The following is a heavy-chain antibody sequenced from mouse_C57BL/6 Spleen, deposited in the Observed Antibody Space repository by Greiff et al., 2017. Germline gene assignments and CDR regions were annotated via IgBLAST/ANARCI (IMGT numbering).Heavy chain of an antibody. CDR1: GYTFTSYW. J-gene: IGHJ3*01. CDR2: IDPSDSYT. V-gene: IGHV1-50*01. CDR3: ARALRYSLFAY. Sequence: QVQLQQPGAELVKPGASVKLSCKASGYTFTSYWMQWVKQRPGKGLEWIGEIDPSDSYTYYTQTFKGKDTLTVDTSYSTAYMQLSSLTSEDSAVYYCARALRYSLFAYWGQGTLVTVSA. D-gene: IGHD1-1*01.